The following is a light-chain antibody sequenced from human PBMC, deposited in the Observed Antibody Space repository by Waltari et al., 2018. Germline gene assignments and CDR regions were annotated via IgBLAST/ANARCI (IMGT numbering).Light chain of an antibody. Sequence: QSALTQPPSASGSLGQSVTISCTGTSSDVGNYNDVSWYQQHPGKAPKVIIYEVNKRPSGVPDRFSGSKSGNTASLTVSGLQAEDEADYYCASYAGNRRFIFGGGTKLTGL. CDR3: ASYAGNRRFI. CDR2: EVN. J-gene: IGLJ2*01. V-gene: IGLV2-8*01. CDR1: SSDVGNYND.